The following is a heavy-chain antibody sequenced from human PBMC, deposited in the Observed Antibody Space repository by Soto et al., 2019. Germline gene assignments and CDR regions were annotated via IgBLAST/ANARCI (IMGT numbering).Heavy chain of an antibody. D-gene: IGHD1-1*01. CDR3: AKDPYNHRFDS. Sequence: GGSLRLSCAASGFPFSRHAMAWVRRAAGRGLEWVATIGSDGSTYHAESVKGRFSISRDNYGNMLHLQLNSLRVEDTGIYYCAKDPYNHRFDSWGQGTLVTVPS. CDR1: GFPFSRHA. V-gene: IGHV3-23*01. CDR2: IGSDGST. J-gene: IGHJ4*02.